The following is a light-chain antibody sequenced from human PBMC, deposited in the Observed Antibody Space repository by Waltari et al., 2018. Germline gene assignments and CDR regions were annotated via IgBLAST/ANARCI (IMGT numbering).Light chain of an antibody. Sequence: QSALTQPAPVSGSPGQSITISCTGTRSDVGGSNYVSWYQQHPGKAPKLIIYDVSKRPSGVSNRFSGSKSGNTASLTISGLQAEDEADYYCSSYTSSSSVVFGGGTKLTVL. V-gene: IGLV2-14*01. J-gene: IGLJ2*01. CDR2: DVS. CDR3: SSYTSSSSVV. CDR1: RSDVGGSNY.